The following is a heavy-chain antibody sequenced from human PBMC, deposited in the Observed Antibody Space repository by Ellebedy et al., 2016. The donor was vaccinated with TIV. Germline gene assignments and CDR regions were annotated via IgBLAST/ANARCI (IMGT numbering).Heavy chain of an antibody. CDR2: THYSGSI. CDR1: GDSISSSTYY. D-gene: IGHD3-10*02. CDR3: AVSGGGSGLR. Sequence: SETLSLXCTVSGDSISSSTYYWGWIRQPPGKGLEWIGSTHYSGSIYYNPSLKSRVTISVDTSKNQFSLKLSSVTATDTAVYYCAVSGGGSGLRWGQGTLVTVSS. J-gene: IGHJ4*02. V-gene: IGHV4-39*07.